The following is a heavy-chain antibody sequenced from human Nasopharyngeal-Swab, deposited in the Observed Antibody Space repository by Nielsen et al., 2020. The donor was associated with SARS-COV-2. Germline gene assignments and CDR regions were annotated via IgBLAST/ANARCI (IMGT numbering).Heavy chain of an antibody. CDR1: GGSISSYY. Sequence: SETLSLTCTVSGGSISSYYWSWIRQPAGKGLEWIGRIYTSGSTNYNTSLKSRVTMSVDTSKNQFSLKLSSVTAADTAVYYCAGESLHYYGSGSYYNVLDYWGQGTLVTVSS. V-gene: IGHV4-4*07. CDR3: AGESLHYYGSGSYYNVLDY. CDR2: IYTSGST. D-gene: IGHD3-10*01. J-gene: IGHJ4*02.